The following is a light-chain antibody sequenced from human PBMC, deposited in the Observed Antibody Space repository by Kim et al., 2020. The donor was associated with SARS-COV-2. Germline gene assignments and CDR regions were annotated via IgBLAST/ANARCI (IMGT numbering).Light chain of an antibody. Sequence: QSVLTQPPSVSGTPGQRVTISCSGSSSNLGTNSVHWYQQFPGTAPEVLIYKNNQRPSGGPDRFSGSKSGTSASMAISGLQSEDEGDYYCAGWDDSLNAEVFGGGTQLTVL. V-gene: IGLV1-44*01. CDR1: SSNLGTNS. J-gene: IGLJ3*02. CDR2: KNN. CDR3: AGWDDSLNAEV.